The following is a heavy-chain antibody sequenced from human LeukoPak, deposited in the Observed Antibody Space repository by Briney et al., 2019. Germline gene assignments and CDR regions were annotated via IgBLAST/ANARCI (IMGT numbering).Heavy chain of an antibody. CDR3: AKLTSIVVVPAAIGY. D-gene: IGHD2-2*01. Sequence: PGGSLRLSCAASGFTFSSYAMSWVRQAPGKGLEWVSAISGSGGSTYYADSVKGRFTISRDNSKNTLYLQMNSLRAEDAAVYYCAKLTSIVVVPAAIGYWGQGTLVTVSS. CDR1: GFTFSSYA. CDR2: ISGSGGST. V-gene: IGHV3-23*01. J-gene: IGHJ4*02.